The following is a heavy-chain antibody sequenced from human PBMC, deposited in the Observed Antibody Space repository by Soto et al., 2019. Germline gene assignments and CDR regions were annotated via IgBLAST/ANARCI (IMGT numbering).Heavy chain of an antibody. V-gene: IGHV1-18*01. CDR2: ISSYNGDT. D-gene: IGHD5-12*01. J-gene: IGHJ6*02. CDR3: ASEGVAPYYYYGMDV. Sequence: QVQLVQSGAEVKKPGASVKVSCKASGYTFTRSGISWVRQAPGRGPEWMGWISSYNGDTNYAQTFQGRVTMTTDTSTSTAYMELRSLRSDDTAVYYCASEGVAPYYYYGMDVWGQGTPVTVSS. CDR1: GYTFTRSG.